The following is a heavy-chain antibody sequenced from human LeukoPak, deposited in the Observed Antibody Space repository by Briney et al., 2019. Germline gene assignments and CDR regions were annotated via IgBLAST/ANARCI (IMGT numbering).Heavy chain of an antibody. Sequence: GGSLRLSCAASGFTYNNYGMHWVRQAPGKGLEWVTVISYDGSDKSYADSVKGRFIISRDNSKKTLYVQMNSLTTDDTAVYYCVKDVSTGWSFDSWGQGTLVTVSS. CDR2: ISYDGSDK. D-gene: IGHD6-19*01. J-gene: IGHJ4*02. CDR1: GFTYNNYG. CDR3: VKDVSTGWSFDS. V-gene: IGHV3-30*02.